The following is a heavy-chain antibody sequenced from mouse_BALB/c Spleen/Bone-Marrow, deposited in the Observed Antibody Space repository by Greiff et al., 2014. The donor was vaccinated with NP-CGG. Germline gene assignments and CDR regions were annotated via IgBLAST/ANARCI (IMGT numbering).Heavy chain of an antibody. V-gene: IGHV7-3*02. J-gene: IGHJ1*01. D-gene: IGHD2-1*01. CDR1: GFTFTDYY. CDR3: ARDKNYGSYWYFDV. CDR2: IRNKANGYTT. Sequence: EVKLVESGGGLVQPGGSLRLSCATSGFTFTDYYMSWVRQPPGKALEWLGFIRNKANGYTTEYSASVKGRFTISRDNSQSILYLQMNTLRAEDSATYYCARDKNYGSYWYFDVWGAGTTVTVS.